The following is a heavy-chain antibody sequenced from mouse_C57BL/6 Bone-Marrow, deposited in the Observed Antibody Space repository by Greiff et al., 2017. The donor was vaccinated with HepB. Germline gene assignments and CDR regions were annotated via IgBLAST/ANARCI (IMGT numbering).Heavy chain of an antibody. CDR1: GYTFTSYG. J-gene: IGHJ2*01. Sequence: LQESGAELARPGASVKLSCKASGYTFTSYGISWVKQRTGQGLEWIGEIYPRSGNTYYNDKFKGKDTLAADTSTSTAYMELRSLTSEDSAVYFCASIMSMYFAYWGQGTPLTVSS. CDR2: IYPRSGNT. CDR3: ASIMSMYFAY. V-gene: IGHV1-81*01. D-gene: IGHD2-10*02.